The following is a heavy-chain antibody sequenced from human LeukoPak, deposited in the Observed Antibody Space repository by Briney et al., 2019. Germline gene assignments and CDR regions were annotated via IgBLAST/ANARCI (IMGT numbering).Heavy chain of an antibody. J-gene: IGHJ4*02. CDR1: GFTFSSYW. CDR2: INSDGGST. Sequence: GGSLRLSCTASGFTFSSYWMHWVRQAPGKGLVWVSRINSDGGSTSYADSVKGRFTISRDNAKNTLYLQMSSLRAEDTAVYYCARRIQGMAPYYFDYWGQGTLVTVSS. V-gene: IGHV3-74*01. CDR3: ARRIQGMAPYYFDY. D-gene: IGHD5-24*01.